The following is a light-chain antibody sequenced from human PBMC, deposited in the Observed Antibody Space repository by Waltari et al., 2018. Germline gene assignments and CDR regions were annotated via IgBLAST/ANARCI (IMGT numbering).Light chain of an antibody. J-gene: IGKJ2*01. CDR2: GAS. CDR3: QQYNNWLYT. V-gene: IGKV3-15*01. Sequence: EIVITQSPATLSVSPGERATLSCRASQSVSSNLAWYQQKPGQVPRLLTYGASTRATGIPARFSGSWSGTEFTLTISSLQSEDFAVYYCQQYNNWLYTFGQGTKLEIK. CDR1: QSVSSN.